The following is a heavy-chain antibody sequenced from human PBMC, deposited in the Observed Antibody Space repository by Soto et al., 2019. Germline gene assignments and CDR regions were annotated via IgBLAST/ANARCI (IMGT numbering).Heavy chain of an antibody. CDR1: GFTFSSYE. CDR3: AREGDEAYDY. J-gene: IGHJ4*02. CDR2: ISSSGSTI. Sequence: GGSLRLSCAASGFTFSSYEMNWVRQAPGKGLEWVSYISSSGSTIYYADSVKGRFTISRDNAKNSLYLQMNSLRAEDTAVYYCAREGDEAYDYWGQGTLVTVSS. V-gene: IGHV3-48*03.